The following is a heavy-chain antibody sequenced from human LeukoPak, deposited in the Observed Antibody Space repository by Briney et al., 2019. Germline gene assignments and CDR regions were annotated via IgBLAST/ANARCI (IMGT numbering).Heavy chain of an antibody. V-gene: IGHV1-2*06. CDR3: ARDSEEVPAALNWFDP. D-gene: IGHD2-2*01. J-gene: IGHJ5*02. CDR1: GYTFTGYY. Sequence: ASVNVSCTASGYTFTGYYMHWVRQAPGQGLEWMGRINPNSGGTNYAQKFQGRVTMTRDTSISTAYMELSRLRSDDTAVYYCARDSEEVPAALNWFDPWGQGTLVTVSS. CDR2: INPNSGGT.